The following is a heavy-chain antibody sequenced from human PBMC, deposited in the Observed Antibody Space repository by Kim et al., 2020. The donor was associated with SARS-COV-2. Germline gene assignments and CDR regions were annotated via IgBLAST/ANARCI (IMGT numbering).Heavy chain of an antibody. D-gene: IGHD6-13*01. V-gene: IGHV3-11*05. J-gene: IGHJ4*02. Sequence: SNDTNAADSEKGRFTISRDNAKNSLYRQMNSLRAEDPAVYYCARDLTGAAWGQGTLVTVSS. CDR2: SNDT. CDR3: ARDLTGAA.